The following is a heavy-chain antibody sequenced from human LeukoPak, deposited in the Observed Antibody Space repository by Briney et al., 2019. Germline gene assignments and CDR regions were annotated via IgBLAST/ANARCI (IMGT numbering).Heavy chain of an antibody. V-gene: IGHV3-11*01. Sequence: GGSLRLSCVVSGFSFSDSYMTWIRQTPGKGLEWLAYISGSGSDIYYADSVKGRFTISRDDAKNSLYLQMNSLRPEDTALYYCSTDPRLLIYWGHGTLVTVSS. D-gene: IGHD2-8*01. CDR1: GFSFSDSY. J-gene: IGHJ4*01. CDR3: STDPRLLIY. CDR2: ISGSGSDI.